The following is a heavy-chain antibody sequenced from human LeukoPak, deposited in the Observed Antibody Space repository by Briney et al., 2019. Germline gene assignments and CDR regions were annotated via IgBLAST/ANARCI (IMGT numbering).Heavy chain of an antibody. Sequence: ASVKVSCKASGYTFTSYGISWVRQAPGQGLEWMGWISAYNGNTNYAQKLQGRVTMTTDTSTSTAYMELRSLRSDDTAVYYCARDERVPAAMYYYYYGMDVWGQGTTVTVSS. CDR1: GYTFTSYG. V-gene: IGHV1-18*01. CDR3: ARDERVPAAMYYYYYGMDV. CDR2: ISAYNGNT. D-gene: IGHD2-2*01. J-gene: IGHJ6*02.